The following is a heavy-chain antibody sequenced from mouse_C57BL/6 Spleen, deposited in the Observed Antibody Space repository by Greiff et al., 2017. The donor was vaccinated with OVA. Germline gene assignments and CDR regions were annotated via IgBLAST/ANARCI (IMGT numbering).Heavy chain of an antibody. Sequence: QVQLKQPGAELVKPGASVKLSCKASGYTFTSYWMHWVNQRPGRGLEWIGRIDPNSGGTRYNEKFKNKATLTVDKPSSTAYMQLSSLISEDSAVYYSARGAYYSNYAGYWGQGTTLTVSS. CDR3: ARGAYYSNYAGY. J-gene: IGHJ2*01. D-gene: IGHD2-5*01. CDR1: GYTFTSYW. CDR2: IDPNSGGT. V-gene: IGHV1-72*01.